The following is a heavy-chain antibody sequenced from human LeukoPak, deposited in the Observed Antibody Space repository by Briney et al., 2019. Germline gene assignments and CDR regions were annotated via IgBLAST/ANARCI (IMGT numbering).Heavy chain of an antibody. V-gene: IGHV3-21*01. CDR1: GFTFSSYS. D-gene: IGHD4-17*01. CDR2: ISSSSYI. Sequence: GGSLRLSCAASGFTFSSYSMNWVRQAPGKGLEWVSSISSSSYIYYADSVKGRFTISRDNAKNSLYLQMNSLRAEDTAVYYCASSKADDYGDFYWYFDLWGRGTLVTVSS. CDR3: ASSKADDYGDFYWYFDL. J-gene: IGHJ2*01.